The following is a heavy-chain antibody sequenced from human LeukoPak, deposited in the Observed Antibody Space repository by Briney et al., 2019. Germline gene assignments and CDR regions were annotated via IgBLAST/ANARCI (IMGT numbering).Heavy chain of an antibody. CDR1: GGTFSSYA. D-gene: IGHD4-17*01. J-gene: IGHJ4*02. CDR2: IIPIFGTA. Sequence: GSSVKVSCKASGGTFSSYATSCVRQAPGQGLEWMGGIIPIFGTAKYAQKFQGRVTITADKSTSTAYMELSSLRSEDTAVYYCANAVTTGGDYWGQGTLVTVSS. CDR3: ANAVTTGGDY. V-gene: IGHV1-69*06.